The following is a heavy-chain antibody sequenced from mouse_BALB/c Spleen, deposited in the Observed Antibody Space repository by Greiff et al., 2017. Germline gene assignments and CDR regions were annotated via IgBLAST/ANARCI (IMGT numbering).Heavy chain of an antibody. V-gene: IGHV1-69*02. Sequence: QVQLQQPGAELVKPGAPVKLSCKASGYTFTSYWMNWVKQRPGRGLEWIARIDPSDSETHYNQKFKDKATLTVDKSSSTAYIQLSSLTSEDSAVYYCAREDRYDVEDYWGQGTTLTVSS. CDR3: AREDRYDVEDY. CDR2: IDPSDSET. J-gene: IGHJ2*01. D-gene: IGHD2-14*01. CDR1: GYTFTSYW.